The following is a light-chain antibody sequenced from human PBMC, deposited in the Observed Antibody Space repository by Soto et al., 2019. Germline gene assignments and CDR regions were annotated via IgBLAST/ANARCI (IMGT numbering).Light chain of an antibody. CDR3: AAWDDTLKRYV. CDR2: YNN. J-gene: IGLJ1*01. V-gene: IGLV1-44*01. Sequence: QSVLTQPPSASGTPGQRVTISCSGSSPNIGGNAVNWYQQLPGTAPKVLIYYNNQRPSGVPDRFSGSKSGTSASLAISGLQSEDESDYYCAAWDDTLKRYVFGTGTKLTVL. CDR1: SPNIGGNA.